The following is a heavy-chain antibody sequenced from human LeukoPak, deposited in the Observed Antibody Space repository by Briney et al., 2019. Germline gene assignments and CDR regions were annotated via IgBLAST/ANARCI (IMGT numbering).Heavy chain of an antibody. CDR2: INHSGST. J-gene: IGHJ4*02. Sequence: SETLSLTCAVYGGSFSGYYWSWIRQPPGKGLEWIGEINHSGSTNYNPSLKSRVTISVDTSKNQFSLRLSSVTAADTAVYYCARRKWQRGPDVVNPFDYWGQGTLVTVSS. CDR1: GGSFSGYY. D-gene: IGHD5-12*01. CDR3: ARRKWQRGPDVVNPFDY. V-gene: IGHV4-34*01.